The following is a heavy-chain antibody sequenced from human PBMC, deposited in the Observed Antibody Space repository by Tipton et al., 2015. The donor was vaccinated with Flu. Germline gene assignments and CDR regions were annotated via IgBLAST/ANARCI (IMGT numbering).Heavy chain of an antibody. CDR2: ITTETDGGTT. V-gene: IGHV3-15*01. CDR3: TTGFGDS. D-gene: IGHD3-10*01. CDR1: GFFFNDAW. J-gene: IGHJ5*02. Sequence: SLRLSCSASGFFFNDAWFSWVRQAPGKGLEWIGRITTETDGGTTDYAAPVKGRFTISRDDSTNTLYLQMNSLRVEDTALYYCTTGFGDSWGRGTLVTVSS.